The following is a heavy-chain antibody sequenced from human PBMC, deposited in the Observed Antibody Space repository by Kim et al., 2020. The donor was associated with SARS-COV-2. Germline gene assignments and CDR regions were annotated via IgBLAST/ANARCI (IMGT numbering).Heavy chain of an antibody. D-gene: IGHD6-6*01. CDR3: ARRVIAARLNHYYYYGMDV. CDR1: GGSISSSSYY. J-gene: IGHJ6*02. Sequence: SETLSLTCTVSGGSISSSSYYWGWIRQPPGKGLEWIGSIYYSGSTYYNPSLKSRVTISVDTSKNQFSLKLSSVTAADTAVYYCARRVIAARLNHYYYYGMDVWGQGTTVTVSS. CDR2: IYYSGST. V-gene: IGHV4-39*01.